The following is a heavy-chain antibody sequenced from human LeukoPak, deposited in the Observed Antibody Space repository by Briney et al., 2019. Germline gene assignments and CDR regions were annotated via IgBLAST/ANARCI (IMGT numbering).Heavy chain of an antibody. CDR1: GGSFSGYY. Sequence: SETLSLTCAVYGGSFSGYYRSWIRQPPGKGLEWIGEINHSGSTNYNPSLKSRVTISVDTSKNQFSLKLSSVTAADTAVYYCARQPIVVVPAATDYWGQGTLVTVSS. CDR2: INHSGST. CDR3: ARQPIVVVPAATDY. D-gene: IGHD2-2*01. J-gene: IGHJ4*02. V-gene: IGHV4-34*01.